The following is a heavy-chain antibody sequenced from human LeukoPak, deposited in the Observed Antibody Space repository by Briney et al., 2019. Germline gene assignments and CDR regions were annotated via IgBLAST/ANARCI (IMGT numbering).Heavy chain of an antibody. Sequence: SETLSLTCAVYGGSFSGYYWSWIRQPPGKGLEWIGEINHSGSTNYNPSLKSRVIISVDTSKNQFSLKLSSVTAADTAVYYCARLTDAFDIWGQGTMVTVSS. CDR3: ARLTDAFDI. V-gene: IGHV4-34*01. J-gene: IGHJ3*02. CDR2: INHSGST. CDR1: GGSFSGYY.